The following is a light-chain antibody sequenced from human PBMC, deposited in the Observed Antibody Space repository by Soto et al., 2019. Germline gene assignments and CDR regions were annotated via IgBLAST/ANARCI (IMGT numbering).Light chain of an antibody. CDR3: SSYTGSNTYV. Sequence: QSALTQPASVSGSPGQSITISCTGTSSDIGAYSYVSWYQQHPGKAPKLMIYDVSNRPSAISNRFSGSKSGNTASLTISGLQAEDEADYYCSSYTGSNTYVFGTGTKVTVL. V-gene: IGLV2-14*03. CDR2: DVS. CDR1: SSDIGAYSY. J-gene: IGLJ1*01.